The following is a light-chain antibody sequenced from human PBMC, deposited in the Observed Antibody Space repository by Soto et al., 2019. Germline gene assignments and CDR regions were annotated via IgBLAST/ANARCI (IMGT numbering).Light chain of an antibody. CDR2: DVA. Sequence: QSALTQPRSVSGSPGQSVTISCTGTSSDVGTFNFVSWYQHHPGKAPKFIIFDVARWPSGVPDRFSGSKSGNTASLTISGLQAEDEADYFCCSYAGGYTYLFGTGTKVTVL. J-gene: IGLJ1*01. V-gene: IGLV2-11*01. CDR3: CSYAGGYTYL. CDR1: SSDVGTFNF.